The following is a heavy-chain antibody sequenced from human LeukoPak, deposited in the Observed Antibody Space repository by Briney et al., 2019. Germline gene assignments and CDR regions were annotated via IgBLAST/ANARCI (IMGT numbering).Heavy chain of an antibody. J-gene: IGHJ4*02. CDR3: AREHHDYGDYPYFDY. CDR1: GFTFSSYA. Sequence: PGGSLRLSCAASGFTFSSYAMHWVRQAPGKGLEWVAVISYDGSNKYYADSVKGRFTISRDNSKNTLYLQMNSLRAEDTAVYYCAREHHDYGDYPYFDYWGQGTLVTVSS. D-gene: IGHD4-17*01. CDR2: ISYDGSNK. V-gene: IGHV3-30-3*01.